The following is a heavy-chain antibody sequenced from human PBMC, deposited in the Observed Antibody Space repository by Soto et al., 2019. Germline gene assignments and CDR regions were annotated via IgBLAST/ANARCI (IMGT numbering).Heavy chain of an antibody. V-gene: IGHV4-34*01. Sequence: GKGLEWIGEINHSGNTNYNPSLKGRVTISIDKSKNQFSLKLNSVTAADTAVYFCLNAEDGIRDTRPVSAYLLNRSSDL. CDR2: INHSGNT. D-gene: IGHD1-1*01. CDR3: LNAEDGIRDTRPVSAYLLNRSSDL. J-gene: IGHJ2*01.